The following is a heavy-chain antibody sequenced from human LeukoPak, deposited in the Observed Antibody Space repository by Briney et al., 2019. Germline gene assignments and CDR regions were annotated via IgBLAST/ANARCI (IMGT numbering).Heavy chain of an antibody. Sequence: ASVKVSCKASGYTFTGYFMHWVRQAPGQGLEWMGWINPKNGGTKYAQNFQGRVTMTRDTSISTAYMELSRLRSDDTAVYYCARDPDPSHSSGWYGTLVDYWGQGTLVTVSS. CDR1: GYTFTGYF. CDR2: INPKNGGT. V-gene: IGHV1-2*02. J-gene: IGHJ4*02. D-gene: IGHD6-19*01. CDR3: ARDPDPSHSSGWYGTLVDY.